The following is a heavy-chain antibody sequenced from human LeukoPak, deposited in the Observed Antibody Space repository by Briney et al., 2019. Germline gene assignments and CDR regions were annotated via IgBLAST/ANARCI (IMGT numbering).Heavy chain of an antibody. V-gene: IGHV3-7*01. J-gene: IGHJ3*02. D-gene: IGHD3-22*01. CDR2: IKQDGSEK. CDR3: ASPPYYYDSSGADAFDI. CDR1: GFTFSSYW. Sequence: GGSLRLSCAASGFTFSSYWMSWVRQAPGKGLEWVANIKQDGSEKYYVDSVKGRFTISRDNAKNSLYLQMNSLRAEDTVVYYCASPPYYYDSSGADAFDIWGQGTMVTVSS.